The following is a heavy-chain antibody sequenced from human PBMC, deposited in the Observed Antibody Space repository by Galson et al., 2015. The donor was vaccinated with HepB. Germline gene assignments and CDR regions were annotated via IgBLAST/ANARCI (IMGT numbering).Heavy chain of an antibody. J-gene: IGHJ4*02. D-gene: IGHD6-6*01. CDR3: SRRRRVGGVASRPIDY. CDR1: GYSFISYY. CDR2: IDPSDSST. Sequence: QSGAEVKKPGESLRISCKGSGYSFISYYITWVRQMPGKGLEWMGKIDPSDSSTNYSPSFEGHVTISIDKSINTAYLQWSSLKASDTAIYYCSRRRRVGGVASRPIDYWGQGTLVTVSS. V-gene: IGHV5-10-1*01.